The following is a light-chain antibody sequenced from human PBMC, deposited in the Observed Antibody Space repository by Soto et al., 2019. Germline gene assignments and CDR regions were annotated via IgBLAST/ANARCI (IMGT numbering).Light chain of an antibody. CDR3: QQYKAYSYT. Sequence: DIGMTQSPSTLSVSVGDRVTITCRATQSLNNWLAWYQKKPGKAPKLLLSKATGLESGVPSRFSGSGSDTAFSLTISSLQPHDLSAYHCQQYKAYSYTFGHGTKLEMK. CDR2: KAT. CDR1: QSLNNW. V-gene: IGKV1-5*03. J-gene: IGKJ2*01.